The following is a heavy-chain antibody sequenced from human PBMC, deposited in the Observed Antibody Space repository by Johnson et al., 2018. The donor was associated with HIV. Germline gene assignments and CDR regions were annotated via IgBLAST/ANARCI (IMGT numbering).Heavy chain of an antibody. D-gene: IGHD1-26*01. CDR1: GFIFSSYW. V-gene: IGHV3-7*05. J-gene: IGHJ3*02. CDR3: ARGGHSASYYWGQVDAFDI. Sequence: MLLVESGGGLVKPGGSLRLSCAASGFIFSSYWMSWVRQAPGKGLEWVANIKQDESEKYHVDSVKGRFNISRDNAKNSLYLQMHSLRAEDTAVYYCARGGHSASYYWGQVDAFDIWGQGTMVTVSS. CDR2: IKQDESEK.